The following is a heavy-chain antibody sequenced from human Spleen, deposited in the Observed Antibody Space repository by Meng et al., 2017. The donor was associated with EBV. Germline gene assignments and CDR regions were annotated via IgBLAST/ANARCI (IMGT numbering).Heavy chain of an antibody. CDR3: ARESGRGYTPDF. D-gene: IGHD3-10*01. CDR2: FIPILGTP. J-gene: IGHJ4*02. CDR1: GGAFSNSA. Sequence: GRAWQSGAEVRRPGSSVKVSCKASGGAFSNSAISWVRQAPGQGLEWMGGFIPILGTPNYAQKYQDRVTITADESTSTAYMELSGLRSEDTAVYYCARESGRGYTPDFWGQGTLVTVSS. V-gene: IGHV1-69*01.